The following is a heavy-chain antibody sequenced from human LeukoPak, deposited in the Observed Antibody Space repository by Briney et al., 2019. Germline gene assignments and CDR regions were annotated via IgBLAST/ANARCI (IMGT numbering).Heavy chain of an antibody. J-gene: IGHJ4*02. D-gene: IGHD2-2*01. Sequence: GRSLRLSCTASGFTLGDYAMSWFRQAPGKGLEWVGFIRSKAYGGTTEYAASVKGRFTISRDDSKSIAYLQMSSLKTEDTAVYYCTTDRGFVVVVPAADYWGQGTLVTVSS. V-gene: IGHV3-49*03. CDR2: IRSKAYGGTT. CDR1: GFTLGDYA. CDR3: TTDRGFVVVVPAADY.